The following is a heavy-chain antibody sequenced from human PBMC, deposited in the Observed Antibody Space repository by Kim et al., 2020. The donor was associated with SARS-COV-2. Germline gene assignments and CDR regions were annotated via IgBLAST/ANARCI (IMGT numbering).Heavy chain of an antibody. CDR3: ARGDYGVSGYYYGWYFDL. Sequence: GGSLRLSCAAPGFTFSSYTMHWVRQAPGKGLEWVAFISYDGNNKYSADSVKGRFTISRDNSKNTLYLHMNSLRAEDTAMYHCARGDYGVSGYYYGWYFDLWGRGTLVTVSS. CDR1: GFTFSSYT. CDR2: ISYDGNNK. J-gene: IGHJ2*01. D-gene: IGHD3-22*01. V-gene: IGHV3-30-3*01.